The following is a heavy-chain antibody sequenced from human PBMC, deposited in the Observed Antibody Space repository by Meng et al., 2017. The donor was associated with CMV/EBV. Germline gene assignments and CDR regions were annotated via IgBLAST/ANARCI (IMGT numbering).Heavy chain of an antibody. CDR1: GYTFTSYY. J-gene: IGHJ6*02. CDR2: INPSGGNT. D-gene: IGHD4-17*01. V-gene: IGHV1-46*01. CDR3: ASQTTGYYGMDV. Sequence: ASVKVSCKASGYTFTSYYMHWVRQAPGQGLEWMGIINPSGGNTSYAQKFQGRVTVTRDTSTSTVYMELSSLRSEDTAVYYCASQTTGYYGMDVWGQGTTVTVSS.